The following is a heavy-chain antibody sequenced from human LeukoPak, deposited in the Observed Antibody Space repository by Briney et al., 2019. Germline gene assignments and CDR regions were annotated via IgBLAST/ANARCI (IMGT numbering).Heavy chain of an antibody. CDR3: ARDRGVNFPGIAAATFDY. V-gene: IGHV3-30-3*01. Sequence: GGSLRLSCAASGFTFSSYAMPWVRQAPGKGLEWVAVISYDGSNKYYADSVKGRFTISRDNSKNTLYLQMNSLRAEDTAVYYCARDRGVNFPGIAAATFDYWGQGTLVTVSS. J-gene: IGHJ4*02. D-gene: IGHD6-13*01. CDR1: GFTFSSYA. CDR2: ISYDGSNK.